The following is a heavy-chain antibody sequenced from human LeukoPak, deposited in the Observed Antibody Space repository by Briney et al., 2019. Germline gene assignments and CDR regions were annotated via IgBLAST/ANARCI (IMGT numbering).Heavy chain of an antibody. Sequence: PGGSLRLSCAASGFTFSSYWMSWVRQAPGKGLEWVSAISGSGGSTYYADSVKGRFTISRDNSKNTLYLQMNSLRAEDTAVYYCAKGRTGFRGYFDYWGQGTLVTVSS. D-gene: IGHD3-10*01. CDR1: GFTFSSYW. CDR2: ISGSGGST. J-gene: IGHJ4*02. CDR3: AKGRTGFRGYFDY. V-gene: IGHV3-23*01.